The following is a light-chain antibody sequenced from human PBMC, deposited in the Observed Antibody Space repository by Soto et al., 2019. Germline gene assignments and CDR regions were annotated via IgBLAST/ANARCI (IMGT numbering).Light chain of an antibody. J-gene: IGKJ5*01. CDR2: DAS. Sequence: EIVYTPSPGTLSLSPGERATLSCRASQSVSNSYLAWYQQKPGQAPRLLISDASSRAAGIPYRFSGSGSGTDFTLTISRLEPEDFAMYYCQQYGRSPITFGQGTRLEIK. CDR3: QQYGRSPIT. V-gene: IGKV3-20*01. CDR1: QSVSNSY.